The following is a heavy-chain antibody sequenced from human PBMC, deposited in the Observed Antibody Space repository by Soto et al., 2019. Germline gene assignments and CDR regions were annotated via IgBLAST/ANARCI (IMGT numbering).Heavy chain of an antibody. Sequence: PSETLSLTCTVSGDSISSNGYYWGWIRQPPGKGLEWIGTIYYSGSTYYNPSLKSRVTISVEMSKNQFSLKLSSVTAADTAVYYCARGYYGSGAPGGRMDVWGQGTTVTVSS. D-gene: IGHD3-10*01. CDR2: IYYSGST. CDR3: ARGYYGSGAPGGRMDV. J-gene: IGHJ6*02. CDR1: GDSISSNGYY. V-gene: IGHV4-39*01.